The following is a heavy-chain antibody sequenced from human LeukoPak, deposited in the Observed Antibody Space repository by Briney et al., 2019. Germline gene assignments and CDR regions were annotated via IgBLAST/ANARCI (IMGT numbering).Heavy chain of an antibody. Sequence: ASVKVSCKASGYIFTSYGISWVRQAPGQGLEWMGWISAYDGNTNYAQKLQGRVTMTTDTSTSTAYMELRSLRSDDTAVYYCARNPSWGYYFDYWGQGTLVTVSS. D-gene: IGHD2-2*01. CDR3: ARNPSWGYYFDY. V-gene: IGHV1-18*01. CDR1: GYIFTSYG. J-gene: IGHJ4*02. CDR2: ISAYDGNT.